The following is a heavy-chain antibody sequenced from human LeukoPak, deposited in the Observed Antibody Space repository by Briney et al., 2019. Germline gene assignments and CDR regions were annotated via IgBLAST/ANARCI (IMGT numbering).Heavy chain of an antibody. V-gene: IGHV3-23*01. J-gene: IGHJ4*02. CDR3: AKDERATVTTLYFDY. Sequence: PGGSLRLSCVASGFTFRSHGMNWVRQAPGKGLEWVSGISPNGVITYYADSVKGRFTIYRDNSKGTVYLQMNSLRHEDTAVYYCAKDERATVTTLYFDYWGQGTLVTVSS. D-gene: IGHD4-17*01. CDR2: ISPNGVIT. CDR1: GFTFRSHG.